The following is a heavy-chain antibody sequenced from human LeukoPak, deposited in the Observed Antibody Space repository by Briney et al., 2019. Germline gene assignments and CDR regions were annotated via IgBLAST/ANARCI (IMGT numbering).Heavy chain of an antibody. V-gene: IGHV4-34*01. CDR2: INHSGRT. CDR1: GGSFSGYY. CDR3: ARGGLVALDY. J-gene: IGHJ4*02. Sequence: PSETLSLTCAVYGGSFSGYYWSWIRQPPGKGLEWIGEINHSGRTNYNPSLKSRVTISVDTSKNQFSLKLSSVTAADTAVYYCARGGLVALDYWGQGTLVTVSS. D-gene: IGHD3/OR15-3a*01.